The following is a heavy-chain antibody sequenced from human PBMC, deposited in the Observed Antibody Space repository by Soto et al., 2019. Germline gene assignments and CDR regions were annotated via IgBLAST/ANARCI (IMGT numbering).Heavy chain of an antibody. D-gene: IGHD3-16*02. CDR3: ARDRNDYVWGSYRSPGLFDC. CDR2: IYHSGST. CDR1: GGSISSSNW. V-gene: IGHV4-4*02. J-gene: IGHJ4*02. Sequence: SETLSLTCAVSGGSISSSNWWSWVRQPPGKGLEWIGEIYHSGSTNYNPSLKSRVTISVDESKNQFSLKLSSVTAADTAVYYCARDRNDYVWGSYRSPGLFDCWGQGTLVTVSS.